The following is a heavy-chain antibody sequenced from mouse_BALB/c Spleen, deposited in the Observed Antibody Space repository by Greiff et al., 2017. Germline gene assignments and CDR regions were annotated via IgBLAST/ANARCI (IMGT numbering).Heavy chain of an antibody. V-gene: IGHV1-54*01. D-gene: IGHD2-3*01. CDR3: ARYVGYGGWYAMDY. CDR1: GYAFTNYL. J-gene: IGHJ4*01. Sequence: VQLQQSGAELVRPGTSVKVSCKASGYAFTNYLMEWVKQRPGQGLEWIGVINPGSGGTNYNEKFKGKATLTADKSSSTAYMQLSSLTSDDSAVYFCARYVGYGGWYAMDYWGQGTSVTVSS. CDR2: INPGSGGT.